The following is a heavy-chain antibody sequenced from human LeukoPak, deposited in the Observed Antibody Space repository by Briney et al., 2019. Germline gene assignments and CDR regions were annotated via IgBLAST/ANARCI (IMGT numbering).Heavy chain of an antibody. CDR1: GYTFTSYG. V-gene: IGHV1-18*01. J-gene: IGHJ4*02. Sequence: ASVKVSCKASGYTFTSYGISWVRQAPGQGLEWMGWISAYNGNTNYAQKLQGRVTMTTDTSTSTAYMELSSLRSEDTAVYYCARDRGGLVVAATRFDYWGQGTLVTVSS. CDR2: ISAYNGNT. CDR3: ARDRGGLVVAATRFDY. D-gene: IGHD2-15*01.